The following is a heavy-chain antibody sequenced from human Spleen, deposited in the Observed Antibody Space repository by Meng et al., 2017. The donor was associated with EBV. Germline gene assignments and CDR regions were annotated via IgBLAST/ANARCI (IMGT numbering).Heavy chain of an antibody. Sequence: QWQLRESGPGQLKPSATLSLTCTVSGDSISSFYYWGWIRQPPGRGLEWIGSVHYTGSTYYSPSLKSRVTVSVDTSKNQFSLRLTSVTAADTAVYYCARPFPSWQSPRLDPFGAWGQGTLVTVSS. CDR1: GDSISSFYY. CDR3: ARPFPSWQSPRLDPFGA. V-gene: IGHV4-39*01. CDR2: VHYTGST. J-gene: IGHJ5*02. D-gene: IGHD6-19*01.